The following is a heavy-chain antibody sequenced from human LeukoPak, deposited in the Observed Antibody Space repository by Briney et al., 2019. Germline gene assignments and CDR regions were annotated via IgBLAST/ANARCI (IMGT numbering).Heavy chain of an antibody. CDR2: VKQDASEI. D-gene: IGHD2-21*01. Sequence: GGSLRLSCAASGFIFSNYWMTWVRQAPGKGLEWVANVKQDASEIYYVDSVEGRFTISRDNAKNSLYLQMNSLRAEDTAMYYCARDILWFGGFDYWGQGTLVTVSS. J-gene: IGHJ4*02. CDR1: GFIFSNYW. CDR3: ARDILWFGGFDY. V-gene: IGHV3-7*01.